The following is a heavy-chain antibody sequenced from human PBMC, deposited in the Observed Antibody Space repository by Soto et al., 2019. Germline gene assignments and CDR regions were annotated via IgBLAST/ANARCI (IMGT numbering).Heavy chain of an antibody. CDR3: ITDRGITLRPLFEF. CDR1: GFTFSNGW. D-gene: IGHD1-20*01. CDR2: TKSKNDGGTT. V-gene: IGHV3-15*01. J-gene: IGHJ4*02. Sequence: VQLVESGGGSVKPGGSLRLSCAASGFTFSNGWMGWVRQAPGKGLEWVGRTKSKNDGGTTDYAAPVKGTFAISRDDSRNTFFLQMNSLKTEDTAVYYCITDRGITLRPLFEFWGQGTLVTVSA.